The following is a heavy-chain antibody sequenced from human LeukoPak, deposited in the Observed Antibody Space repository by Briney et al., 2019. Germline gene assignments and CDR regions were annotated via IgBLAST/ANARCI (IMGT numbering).Heavy chain of an antibody. V-gene: IGHV1-46*01. D-gene: IGHD3-22*01. CDR1: GYTFTSYY. CDR3: ARDLGYDSSVGYYYMDV. Sequence: GASVKVSCKASGYTFTSYYMHWVRQAPGQGLEWMGIINPSGGSTSYAQKFQGRVTMTRDMSTSTVYMELSSLRSEDTAVYYCARDLGYDSSVGYYYMDVWGKGTTVTVSS. J-gene: IGHJ6*03. CDR2: INPSGGST.